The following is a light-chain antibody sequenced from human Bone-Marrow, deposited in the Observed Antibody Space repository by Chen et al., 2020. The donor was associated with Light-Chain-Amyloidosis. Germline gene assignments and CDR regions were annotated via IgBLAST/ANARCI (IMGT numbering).Light chain of an antibody. CDR3: QVWDRSSDRPV. CDR1: TIGSTS. Sequence: TQPSSVSVARGQTHTIPGGENTIGSTSVHWYQQTPGQAPLLVVYDDSDRPSGIPERLSGSHSGNTATLTISRVEAGDEADYYCQVWDRSSDRPVFGGGTKLTVL. V-gene: IGLV3-21*02. CDR2: DDS. J-gene: IGLJ3*02.